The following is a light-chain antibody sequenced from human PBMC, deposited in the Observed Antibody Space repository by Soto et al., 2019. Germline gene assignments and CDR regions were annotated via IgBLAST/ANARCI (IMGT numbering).Light chain of an antibody. CDR2: EVS. V-gene: IGLV2-8*01. Sequence: QSALTQPPSASGSPGQSVTISCTGTSSDVGGYNYVSWYQQHPGKAPKLMIFEVSKRPSGVPDRFSGSKSGNTASLTVSGLQAEDEADYYCSSYAGSTAVFGGGT. CDR3: SSYAGSTAV. J-gene: IGLJ2*01. CDR1: SSDVGGYNY.